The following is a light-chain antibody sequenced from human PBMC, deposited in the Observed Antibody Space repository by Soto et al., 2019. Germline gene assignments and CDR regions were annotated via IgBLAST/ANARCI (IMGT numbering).Light chain of an antibody. J-gene: IGKJ1*01. CDR2: DVS. CDR3: QQYGSSPA. CDR1: QSVSSNY. Sequence: DSVLTQSPGTLSLSPGERATLSCRSSQSVSSNYLAWYQQKPDQAPRLVIYDVSGRATGIPDRFSGIGSGTAFTLTISRLEPEDSAMYYCQQYGSSPAFGQGTKVEI. V-gene: IGKV3-20*01.